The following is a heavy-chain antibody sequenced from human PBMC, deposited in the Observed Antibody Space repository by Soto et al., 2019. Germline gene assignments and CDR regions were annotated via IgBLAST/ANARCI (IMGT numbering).Heavy chain of an antibody. CDR1: GYSFTSYL. J-gene: IGHJ5*02. D-gene: IGHD3-9*01. Sequence: GESLKISCKASGYSFTSYLIGWMRQISGKGLEWMGITYPEDSQTLYSPSFQGQVTISVDKSISTVYLQWSSLKASDTATYYCARRRYFDTLLDPWGQGTLVTVSS. CDR3: ARRRYFDTLLDP. CDR2: TYPEDSQT. V-gene: IGHV5-51*01.